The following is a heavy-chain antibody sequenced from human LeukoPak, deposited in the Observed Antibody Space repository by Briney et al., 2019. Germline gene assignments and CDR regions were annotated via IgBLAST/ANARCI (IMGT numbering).Heavy chain of an antibody. J-gene: IGHJ3*02. CDR1: GFTFSSFW. CDR2: MNSDGSST. V-gene: IGHV3-74*01. D-gene: IGHD3-22*01. Sequence: GGSLRLSCVASGFTFSSFWMHWVRQAPGKGLVWVSRMNSDGSSTIYADSVKGRFTISRDNAKNSLYLQMNSLRAEDMALYYCAKGERAITMIVEDAFDIWGQGTMVTVSS. CDR3: AKGERAITMIVEDAFDI.